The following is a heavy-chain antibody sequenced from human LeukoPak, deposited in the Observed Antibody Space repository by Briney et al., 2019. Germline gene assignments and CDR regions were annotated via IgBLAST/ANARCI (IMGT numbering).Heavy chain of an antibody. CDR1: GFTFSSYE. V-gene: IGHV3-48*03. J-gene: IGHJ4*02. CDR3: ARDPVDSYGYGDY. D-gene: IGHD5-18*01. CDR2: ISRSGNTI. Sequence: SLRLSCAASGFTFSSYEMNWVRQAPGKGLEWVSYISRSGNTIYCADSVKGRFTISRDNAKNSLYLQMNSLRAEDTAVYYCARDPVDSYGYGDYWGQGTLVTVSS.